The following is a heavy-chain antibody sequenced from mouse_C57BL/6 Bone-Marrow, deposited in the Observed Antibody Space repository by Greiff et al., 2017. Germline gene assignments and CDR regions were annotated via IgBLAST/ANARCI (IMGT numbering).Heavy chain of an antibody. CDR1: GYTFTSYW. Sequence: QVQLQQPGAELVMPGASVKLSCKASGYTFTSYWMHWVKQRPGQGLEWIGEIDPSDSYTNYNQKFKGKSTLTVDKSSSTAYMQLSSLTSEDSAVYYCARNGYYAMDYWGQGTSVTVFS. CDR2: IDPSDSYT. CDR3: ARNGYYAMDY. J-gene: IGHJ4*01. V-gene: IGHV1-69*01.